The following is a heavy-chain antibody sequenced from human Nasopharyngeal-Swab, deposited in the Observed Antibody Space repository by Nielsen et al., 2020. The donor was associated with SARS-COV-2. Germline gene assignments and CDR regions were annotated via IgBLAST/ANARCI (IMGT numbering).Heavy chain of an antibody. Sequence: SQTLSLTCAISGDRVSSNNVGWNWIRQSPSRGLEWLGRTYYGSKWYNHYAPSVKSRVTIKPDTSKNQFSLQMDPVTPEDSAVYYCARGFLQTGFDYWGQGTLVTVSS. J-gene: IGHJ4*02. V-gene: IGHV6-1*01. CDR1: GDRVSSNNVG. CDR2: TYYGSKWYN. CDR3: ARGFLQTGFDY. D-gene: IGHD3-9*01.